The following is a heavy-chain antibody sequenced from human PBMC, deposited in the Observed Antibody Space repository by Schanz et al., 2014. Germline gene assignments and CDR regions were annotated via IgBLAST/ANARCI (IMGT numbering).Heavy chain of an antibody. CDR3: ARAPPLVRGIAGWFGP. V-gene: IGHV3-NL1*01. J-gene: IGHJ5*02. Sequence: QVQLVESGGGVVQPGRSLRLSCAASGFTFNSYGMHWVRQAPGKGLEWVAVIYSGGSTFYTDSVKGRFTISRDNSKSTLYPKMNSLRPDATAVYYCARAPPLVRGIAGWFGPWGQGSLVTVSS. CDR1: GFTFNSYG. CDR2: IYSGGST. D-gene: IGHD3-10*01.